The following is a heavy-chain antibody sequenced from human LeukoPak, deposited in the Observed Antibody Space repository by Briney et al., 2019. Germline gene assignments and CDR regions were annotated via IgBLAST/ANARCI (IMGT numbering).Heavy chain of an antibody. J-gene: IGHJ4*02. Sequence: SETLSLTCAVYGGSFSGYYWSWIRQPPGKGLEWIGEINHSGSTNYNPSLKSRVTISVDTSKNQFSLKLSSVTAADTAVYYCARDRVFEGAIGDYWGQGILVTVSS. CDR3: ARDRVFEGAIGDY. CDR2: INHSGST. CDR1: GGSFSGYY. D-gene: IGHD3-3*01. V-gene: IGHV4-34*01.